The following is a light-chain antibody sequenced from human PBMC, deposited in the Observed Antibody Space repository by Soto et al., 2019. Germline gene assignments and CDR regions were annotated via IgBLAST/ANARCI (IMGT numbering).Light chain of an antibody. CDR2: AAS. J-gene: IGKJ1*01. CDR3: LQDYNYPRT. CDR1: QGIRND. V-gene: IGKV1-6*01. Sequence: AIQMTQSPSSLSASVGDRVTITCRASQGIRNDLGWYQHKPGKAPKXLIYAASSLQSGVPSRFSGSGSGTDFTITISSLQPEDGATYDGLQDYNYPRTFGQGTKVDIK.